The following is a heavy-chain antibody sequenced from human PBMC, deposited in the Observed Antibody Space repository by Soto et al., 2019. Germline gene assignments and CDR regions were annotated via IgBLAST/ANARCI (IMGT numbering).Heavy chain of an antibody. D-gene: IGHD6-13*01. CDR3: ARGRRFTSSWFFFDS. Sequence: TSETLSLTCIVSGGSISGGDFYWSWIRQPPGKGLERIGYIYYTGNTDYNSSLKSRIKISVDTSKNQFSLKLTSVTAADTAVYYCARGRRFTSSWFFFDSWGQGTLVTVSS. CDR2: IYYTGNT. J-gene: IGHJ4*02. V-gene: IGHV4-30-4*01. CDR1: GGSISGGDFY.